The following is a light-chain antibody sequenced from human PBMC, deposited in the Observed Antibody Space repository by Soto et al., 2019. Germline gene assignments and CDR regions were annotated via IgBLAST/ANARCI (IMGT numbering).Light chain of an antibody. Sequence: QSVLTQPPSASGTPGRRVTISCSGTTSNIGGNTVNWYQELPGTAPKLLIYRSNERPSGVPDRFFGSKSGTSASLAISGLQSEDEADYYCAAWDDSLNGYVFGTGTKVTVL. J-gene: IGLJ1*01. CDR1: TSNIGGNT. V-gene: IGLV1-44*01. CDR2: RSN. CDR3: AAWDDSLNGYV.